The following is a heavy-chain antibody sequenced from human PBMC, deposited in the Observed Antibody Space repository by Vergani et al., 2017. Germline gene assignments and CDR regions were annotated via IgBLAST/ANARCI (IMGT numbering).Heavy chain of an antibody. D-gene: IGHD3-3*01. CDR1: GFTFSSYA. J-gene: IGHJ4*02. Sequence: EVQLVESGGGLVQPGGSLSLSCAASGFTFSSYALSWVRTAPGRGLEWVSAISGSGGSTYYADSVKGRFTISRDNSKNTLYLQMKSLSAEDTAVYYCAGVNDFWSGYWNYWGQGTLVTVSS. CDR2: ISGSGGST. CDR3: AGVNDFWSGYWNY. V-gene: IGHV3-23*04.